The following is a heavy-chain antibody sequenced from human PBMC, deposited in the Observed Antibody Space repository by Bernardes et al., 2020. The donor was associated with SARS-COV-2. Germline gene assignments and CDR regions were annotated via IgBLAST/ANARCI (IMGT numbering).Heavy chain of an antibody. J-gene: IGHJ3*02. Sequence: GGSLRLSCAASGFTFSSYEMNWVRQAPGKGLEWVSYISSSGSTIYYADSVKGRFTISRDNAKNSLYLQMNSLRAEDTAVYYCARDLNFSRLTMRGAFDIWGQGTMVTVSS. CDR1: GFTFSSYE. D-gene: IGHD3-22*01. CDR3: ARDLNFSRLTMRGAFDI. CDR2: ISSSGSTI. V-gene: IGHV3-48*03.